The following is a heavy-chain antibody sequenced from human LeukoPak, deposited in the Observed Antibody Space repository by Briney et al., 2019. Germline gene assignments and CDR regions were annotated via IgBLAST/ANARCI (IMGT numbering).Heavy chain of an antibody. CDR3: AKDLGYYGSGSYYRGTFDY. CDR2: ISGSGGST. D-gene: IGHD3-10*01. Sequence: GGSLRLSCAASGFTFSSYAMSWGRQAPGKGVEGGSAISGSGGSTYYADSVKGRFTISRDNSKNTLYLQMNSLRAEDTAVYYCAKDLGYYGSGSYYRGTFDYWGQGTLVTVSS. V-gene: IGHV3-23*01. CDR1: GFTFSSYA. J-gene: IGHJ4*02.